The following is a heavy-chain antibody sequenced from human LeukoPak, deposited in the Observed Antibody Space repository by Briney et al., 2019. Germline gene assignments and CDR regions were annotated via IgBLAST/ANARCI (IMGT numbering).Heavy chain of an antibody. CDR1: GFTVSSNS. D-gene: IGHD4-17*01. Sequence: GSLRLSCAASGFTVSSNSMTWVRQAPGRGLEWVSVLYSVGTTYYADSVKGRFTISRDDSKNTLYLQMNSLRAEDTAMYYCARVGAAVTTVDSWGQGTLVTVSS. CDR2: LYSVGTT. CDR3: ARVGAAVTTVDS. V-gene: IGHV3-66*01. J-gene: IGHJ4*02.